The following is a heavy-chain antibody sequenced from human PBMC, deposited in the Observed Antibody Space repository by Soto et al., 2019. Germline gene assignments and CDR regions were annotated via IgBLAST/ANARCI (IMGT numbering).Heavy chain of an antibody. Sequence: QVQLQQWGAGLLKPSETLSLTCAVYGGSFSPYFWSWIRQPPGKGLEWIGEINHSGRTNYNPSPTRRAPLSVGTSRNQVSLKLTSVTAADTAVYYCARLASGWQYYYFDFWGRGTPVTVSS. CDR2: INHSGRT. D-gene: IGHD6-19*01. CDR1: GGSFSPYF. J-gene: IGHJ2*01. CDR3: ARLASGWQYYYFDF. V-gene: IGHV4-34*01.